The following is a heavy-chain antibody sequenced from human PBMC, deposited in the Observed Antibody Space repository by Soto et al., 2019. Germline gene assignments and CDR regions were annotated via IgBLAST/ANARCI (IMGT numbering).Heavy chain of an antibody. D-gene: IGHD1-26*01. CDR2: ISYDGSNK. Sequence: QVQLVESGGGVVQPGRSLRLSCAASGFTFSSYGMHWVRQAPGKGLEWVAVISYDGSNKYYADSVKGRFTISRDNSKNTLYLQMNGLRAEDTAVYYCAKDGEWELRRGVDYWGQGTLVTVSS. CDR1: GFTFSSYG. CDR3: AKDGEWELRRGVDY. J-gene: IGHJ4*02. V-gene: IGHV3-30*18.